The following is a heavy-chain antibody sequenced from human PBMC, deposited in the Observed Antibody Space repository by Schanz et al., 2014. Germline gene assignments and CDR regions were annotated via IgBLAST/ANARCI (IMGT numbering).Heavy chain of an antibody. CDR3: ARTASHDVWRGYIPHYAFDL. V-gene: IGHV1-2*02. Sequence: QVQLVQSGADVKKPGASVKFSCKASGNALSAYYIHWIRQAPGQGLEWMGWIDPNSGGTNYAQKFQGRVTMTSDTSITTVYMEVNSLTSDDTAVFYCARTASHDVWRGYIPHYAFDLWGQGTVVIVSS. D-gene: IGHD3-3*01. J-gene: IGHJ3*01. CDR2: IDPNSGGT. CDR1: GNALSAYY.